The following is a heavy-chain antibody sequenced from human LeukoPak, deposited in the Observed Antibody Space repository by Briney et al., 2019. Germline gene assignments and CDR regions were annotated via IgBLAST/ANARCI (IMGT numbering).Heavy chain of an antibody. CDR2: MKINTDGGTT. D-gene: IGHD3-22*01. CDR1: VFTPSNAW. CDR3: TTDRNYYDSSSYYYY. J-gene: IGHJ4*02. Sequence: GRSLSPSRAPSVFTPSNAWMSCVRQAPGKGLEWGGGMKINTDGGTTAYAAPAKGRFTVSRDDSKNTLYLQMNSLKTEDTAVYYCTTDRNYYDSSSYYYYWGQGSLVTVSS. V-gene: IGHV3-15*01.